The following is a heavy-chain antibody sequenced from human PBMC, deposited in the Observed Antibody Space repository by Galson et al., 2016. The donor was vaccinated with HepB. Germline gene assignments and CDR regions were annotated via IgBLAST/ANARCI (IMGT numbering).Heavy chain of an antibody. CDR3: ARGGWKRPYDFDS. Sequence: SVKVSCKVSGDIFNDLAISWVRQAPGEGLEWIGGVIPTFDLSHYSRRFQGRVTISADTSTTTAFMELNSLTSKDTAVYYCARGGWKRPYDFDSWGQGTLVTVSS. J-gene: IGHJ4*02. D-gene: IGHD4-23*01. CDR2: VIPTFDLS. CDR1: GDIFNDLA. V-gene: IGHV1-69*10.